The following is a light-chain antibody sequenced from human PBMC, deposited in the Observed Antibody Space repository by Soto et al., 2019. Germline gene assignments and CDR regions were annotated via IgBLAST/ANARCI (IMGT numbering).Light chain of an antibody. Sequence: QAVVTQEPSFSVSPGGTVTLTCGLSSGSVSTRYYPSWYQQTPGQPPRTLIYSTNTPSSGVPDRFSGSILGNKAALTITGAQADDAYDYYCVLYMGSGSWVFGGGTKLTVL. J-gene: IGLJ3*02. CDR3: VLYMGSGSWV. V-gene: IGLV8-61*01. CDR2: STN. CDR1: SGSVSTRYY.